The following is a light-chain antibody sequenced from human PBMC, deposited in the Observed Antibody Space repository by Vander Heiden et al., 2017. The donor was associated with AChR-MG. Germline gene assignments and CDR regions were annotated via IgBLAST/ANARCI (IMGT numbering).Light chain of an antibody. CDR1: QSIGSY. V-gene: IGKV1-39*01. CDR2: AAS. CDR3: QQGYSTGGLG. J-gene: IGKJ4*01. Sequence: DIQMTQSPSSLSASVGDRVCITCRASQSIGSYLNWYQQKPGTAPTLLIYAASSLQSGVPSKFSGSGSGTDFTLTISSLQPEDVASYYCQQGYSTGGLGFGGGTKVEIK.